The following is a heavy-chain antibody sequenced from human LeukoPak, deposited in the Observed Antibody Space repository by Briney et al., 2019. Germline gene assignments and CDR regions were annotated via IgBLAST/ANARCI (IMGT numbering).Heavy chain of an antibody. V-gene: IGHV1-2*02. CDR1: GYTFTGYY. CDR3: ARDDPSIVRGVIIELFDY. CDR2: INPNSGGT. D-gene: IGHD3-10*01. Sequence: GASVKVSCKASGYTFTGYYMHWVRQAPGQGLEWMGWINPNSGGTNYAQKFQGRVTVTRDTSISTAYMELSRLRSDDTAVYYCARDDPSIVRGVIIELFDYWGQGTLVTVSS. J-gene: IGHJ4*02.